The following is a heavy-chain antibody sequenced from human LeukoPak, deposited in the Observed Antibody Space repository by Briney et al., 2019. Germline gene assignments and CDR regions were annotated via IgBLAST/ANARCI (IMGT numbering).Heavy chain of an antibody. CDR1: GFTFSSYW. D-gene: IGHD1-26*01. V-gene: IGHV3-74*01. J-gene: IGHJ4*02. Sequence: GWSLRLSCAASGFTFSSYWMHWVRQAPGKGLGWVARINIDGSSTSYAASVNGRFPSPRNNAKITVYQQTNSLRAEDTAVYYCVRSMNGRYGFFDYWGQGILVTVSS. CDR3: VRSMNGRYGFFDY. CDR2: INIDGSST.